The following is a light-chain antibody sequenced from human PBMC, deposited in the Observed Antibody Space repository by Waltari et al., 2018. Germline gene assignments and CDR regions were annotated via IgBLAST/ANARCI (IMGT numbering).Light chain of an antibody. V-gene: IGLV3-25*03. CDR2: KDN. CDR1: TFPRQD. CDR3: QSADRNGVV. J-gene: IGLJ3*02. Sequence: SYKLPQAPSVSVSPGQTARITCSGETFPRQDAYWYQQKPGEAPVMVIFKDNERPSGIPERFSGSSSGTTVTLTISGVQAEDEADYFCQSADRNGVVFGGGTKLTVL.